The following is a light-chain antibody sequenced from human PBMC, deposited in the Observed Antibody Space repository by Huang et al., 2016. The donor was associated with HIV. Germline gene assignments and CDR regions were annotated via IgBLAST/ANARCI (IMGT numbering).Light chain of an antibody. V-gene: IGKV1-5*03. Sequence: DIQMTQSPSTLSASVGDRVPITCRASQSISSWLDWYQQKSGTAPQLRIYQASNLESGVPSRFSGSGSGTECTLTISSLQPDDFATYYCQESSSYSRTFGQGTRVEIK. J-gene: IGKJ1*01. CDR2: QAS. CDR3: QESSSYSRT. CDR1: QSISSW.